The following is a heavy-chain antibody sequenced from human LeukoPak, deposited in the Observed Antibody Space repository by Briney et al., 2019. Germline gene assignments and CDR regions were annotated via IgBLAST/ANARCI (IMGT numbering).Heavy chain of an antibody. V-gene: IGHV3-23*01. Sequence: GGSLRLSCAASGFTFSSYAMSWVRQAPGKGLEWVSAISGSGGSTYYADSVKGRFTISRDNSKNTPYLQMNSLRAEDKAVYYCAKIGDCSGWCPNYHYNGMDVWGQGTTVTVSS. J-gene: IGHJ6*02. CDR1: GFTFSSYA. CDR3: AKIGDCSGWCPNYHYNGMDV. D-gene: IGHD6-19*01. CDR2: ISGSGGST.